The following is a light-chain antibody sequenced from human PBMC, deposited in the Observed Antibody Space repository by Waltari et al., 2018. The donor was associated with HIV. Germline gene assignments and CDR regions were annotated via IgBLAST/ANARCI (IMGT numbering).Light chain of an antibody. CDR2: DAS. CDR1: QSVSSS. CDR3: QQRSNWPRT. J-gene: IGKJ1*01. Sequence: EIVLTQSPATLSLSPGERATLSCSASQSVSSSLAWYQQKPGQAPRLLIYDASDRATGFPARFSGSGSGTDFTLTISSLEPEDFAVYYCQQRSNWPRTFGQGTKVEMK. V-gene: IGKV3-11*01.